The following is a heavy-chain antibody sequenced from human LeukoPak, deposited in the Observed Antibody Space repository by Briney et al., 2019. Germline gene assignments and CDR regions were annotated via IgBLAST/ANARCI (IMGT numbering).Heavy chain of an antibody. CDR3: QKGRVCSGGTCSPSLGDF. D-gene: IGHD2-15*01. J-gene: IGHJ4*02. Sequence: GGSLRLSCAASGFTFTNFAMSWVRQAPGKGLEWVSSISGSGGNTYYADSVKGRFTISRDNSKNTLCLQMSSLRVEDSAIYYCQKGRVCSGGTCSPSLGDFWAKGPLATSPQ. CDR2: ISGSGGNT. CDR1: GFTFTNFA. V-gene: IGHV3-23*01.